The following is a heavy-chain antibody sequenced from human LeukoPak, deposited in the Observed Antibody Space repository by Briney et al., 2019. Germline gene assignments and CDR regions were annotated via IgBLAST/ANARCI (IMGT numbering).Heavy chain of an antibody. CDR2: INWNGGST. V-gene: IGHV3-20*04. J-gene: IGHJ3*02. CDR1: GFTFDDYG. D-gene: IGHD1-26*01. CDR3: ARESIVGAQGGAFDI. Sequence: GGSLRLSCAASGFTFDDYGMSWVRQAPGKGLEWVSGINWNGGSTGYADSVKGRFTISRDNAKNSLYLQMNSLRAEDTALYYCARESIVGAQGGAFDIWGQGTMVTVSS.